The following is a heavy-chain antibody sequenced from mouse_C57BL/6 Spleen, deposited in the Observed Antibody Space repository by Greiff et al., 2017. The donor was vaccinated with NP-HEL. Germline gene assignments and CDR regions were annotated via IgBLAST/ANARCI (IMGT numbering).Heavy chain of an antibody. Sequence: QVQLKQPGTELVKPGASVKLSCKASGYTFTSYWMHWVKQRPGQGLEWIGNINPSNGGTNYNEKFKSKATLTVDKSSSTAYMQLSSLTSEDSAVYYCAREGKIYDGPHWYFDVWGTGTTVTVSS. V-gene: IGHV1-53*01. D-gene: IGHD2-3*01. CDR1: GYTFTSYW. J-gene: IGHJ1*03. CDR3: AREGKIYDGPHWYFDV. CDR2: INPSNGGT.